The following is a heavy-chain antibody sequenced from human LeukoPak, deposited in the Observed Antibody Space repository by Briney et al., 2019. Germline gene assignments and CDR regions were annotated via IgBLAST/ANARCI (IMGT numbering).Heavy chain of an antibody. CDR3: ARGGVGAISY. CDR2: VYIAGST. D-gene: IGHD1-26*01. Sequence: SETLSLTCTVSGGSISSYYWSWIRQPAGKRLEWIGRVYIAGSTKYNPSLKSRVTISVDTSKNQFSLKLSSVTAADTAVYYCARGGVGAISYWGQGTLVTISS. J-gene: IGHJ4*02. V-gene: IGHV4-4*07. CDR1: GGSISSYY.